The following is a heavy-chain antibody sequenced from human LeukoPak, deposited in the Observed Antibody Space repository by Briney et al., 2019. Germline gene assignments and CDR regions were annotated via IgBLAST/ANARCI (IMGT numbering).Heavy chain of an antibody. J-gene: IGHJ4*02. CDR1: GGSISSYY. CDR3: ARRARYCSGGSCSNYFDY. Sequence: PSETLSLTCTVSGGSISSYYWSWIRQPPGKGLEWIAYISDIGSINYNPSLKSRVTISVDTSKNQFSLKLSSVTAADTAVYYCARRARYCSGGSCSNYFDYWGQGTLVTVSS. CDR2: ISDIGSI. V-gene: IGHV4-59*08. D-gene: IGHD2-15*01.